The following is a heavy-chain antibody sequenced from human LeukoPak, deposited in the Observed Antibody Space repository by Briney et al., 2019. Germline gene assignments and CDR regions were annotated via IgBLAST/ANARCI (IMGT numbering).Heavy chain of an antibody. V-gene: IGHV1-46*01. CDR1: GYTFTSYY. D-gene: IGHD6-6*01. J-gene: IGHJ4*02. Sequence: AASVRVSCKASGYTFTSYYMHWVRQAPGQGLEWMGIINPSGGSTSYAQKFQGRVTMTRDMSTSTVCMELSSLRSEDTAVYYCARGEDSSSSWLGTGTTQFHDYWGQGTLVTVSS. CDR3: ARGEDSSSSWLGTGTTQFHDY. CDR2: INPSGGST.